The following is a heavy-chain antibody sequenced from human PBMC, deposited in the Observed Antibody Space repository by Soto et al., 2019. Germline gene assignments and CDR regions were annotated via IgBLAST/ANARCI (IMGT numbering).Heavy chain of an antibody. D-gene: IGHD6-13*01. CDR1: GYTFTSYY. CDR2: INPSGGST. CDR3: ARDQGAQQLAPGSFDY. V-gene: IGHV1-46*03. Sequence: GASVKVSCKASGYTFTSYYMHWVRQAPGQGLEWMGIINPSGGSTSYAQKFQGRVTMTRDTSTSTVYMELSSLRSEDTAVYYCARDQGAQQLAPGSFDYWGQGTLVTVSS. J-gene: IGHJ4*02.